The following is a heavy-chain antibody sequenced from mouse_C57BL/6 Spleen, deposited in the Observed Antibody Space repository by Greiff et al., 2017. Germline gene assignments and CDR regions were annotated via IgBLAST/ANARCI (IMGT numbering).Heavy chain of an antibody. CDR1: GFTFSDYY. D-gene: IGHD2-3*01. CDR2: INYDGSST. V-gene: IGHV5-16*01. Sequence: EVKLVESEGGLVQPGSSMKLSCTASGFTFSDYYMAWVRQVPEKGLEWVANINYDGSSTYYLDSLKSRFIISRDNAKNILYLQMSSLKSEDTATXYCARDRDGFAYFDYWGQGTTLTVSS. CDR3: ARDRDGFAYFDY. J-gene: IGHJ2*01.